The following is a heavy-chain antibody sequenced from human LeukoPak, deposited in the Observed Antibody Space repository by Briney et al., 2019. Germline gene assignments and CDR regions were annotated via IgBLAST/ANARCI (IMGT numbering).Heavy chain of an antibody. V-gene: IGHV1-2*02. CDR3: ARQTARTTAHFGY. CDR2: INPNSGGT. J-gene: IGHJ4*02. D-gene: IGHD4-17*01. CDR1: GYTFTGYY. Sequence: ASVKVSRKASGYTFTGYYMHWVRQAPGQGLEWMGWINPNSGGTNYAQKFQGRVTMTRDTSISTAYMELSRLRSDDTAVYYCARQTARTTAHFGYWGQGTLVTVSS.